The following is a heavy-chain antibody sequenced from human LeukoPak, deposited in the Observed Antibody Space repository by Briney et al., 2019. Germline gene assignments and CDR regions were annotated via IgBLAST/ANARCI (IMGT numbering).Heavy chain of an antibody. CDR3: ASISGYYEFDY. Sequence: GGSLGLSCAASGFTVSRNYMSWVRQAPGKGLEWVSVIYSGGSTYYADSVKGRFTISRDNSKNTLYLQMNSLRAEDTAVYYCASISGYYEFDYWGQGTLVTVSS. V-gene: IGHV3-53*01. CDR1: GFTVSRNY. J-gene: IGHJ4*02. CDR2: IYSGGST. D-gene: IGHD3-22*01.